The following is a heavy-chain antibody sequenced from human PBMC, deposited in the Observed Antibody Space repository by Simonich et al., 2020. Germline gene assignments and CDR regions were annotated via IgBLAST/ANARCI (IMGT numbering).Heavy chain of an antibody. Sequence: ESGPGLVKPSETLSLTCTVSGGSISSYYWSWIRQPPGKGLEWIGYIYYSGNTNYTPSLKSRVTISVDTSKNPFSLKLSSVTAADTAVYYCARRTTGITIFGVVTNYWYFDLWGRGTLVTVSS. V-gene: IGHV4-59*12. CDR2: IYYSGNT. D-gene: IGHD3-3*01. CDR1: GGSISSYY. CDR3: ARRTTGITIFGVVTNYWYFDL. J-gene: IGHJ2*01.